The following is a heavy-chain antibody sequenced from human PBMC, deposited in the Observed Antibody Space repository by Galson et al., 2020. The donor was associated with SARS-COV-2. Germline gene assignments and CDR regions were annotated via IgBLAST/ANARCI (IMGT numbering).Heavy chain of an antibody. J-gene: IGHJ4*02. D-gene: IGHD2-15*01. V-gene: IGHV4-34*01. CDR3: ARGIWGGNDY. CDR2: INHSGGT. CDR1: GASCSGCY. Sequence: SETLSLTCAVYGASCSGCYWSWIRQPPGKGLQYIGEINHSGGTNYNPSLKSRVTISPDRSKNQFSLKLTSVTAADTAVYYCARGIWGGNDYWGQGTLVTVSS.